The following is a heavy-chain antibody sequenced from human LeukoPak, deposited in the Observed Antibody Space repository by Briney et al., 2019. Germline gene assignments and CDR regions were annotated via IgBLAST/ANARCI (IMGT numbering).Heavy chain of an antibody. CDR2: IYHSGST. CDR3: ARVFSGFDWIYYYYYYMDV. D-gene: IGHD3-9*01. CDR1: GYSISSGYY. V-gene: IGHV4-38-2*01. J-gene: IGHJ6*03. Sequence: PSETLSLTCAVSGYSISSGYYWGWIRQPPGKGLEWIGSIYHSGSTYYNPSLKSRVTISVDTSKNQFSLKLSSVTAADTAVYYCARVFSGFDWIYYYYYYMDVWGKGTTATVSS.